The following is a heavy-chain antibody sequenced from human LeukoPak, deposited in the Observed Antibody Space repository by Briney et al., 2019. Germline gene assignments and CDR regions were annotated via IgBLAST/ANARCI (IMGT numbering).Heavy chain of an antibody. D-gene: IGHD1-14*01. CDR1: GFTFSSYW. J-gene: IGHJ4*02. Sequence: GGPLRLSCAASGFTFSSYWMHWVRQAPGKGLFWVARLNNDGTDTYYADSVKGRFAISRDNAKNTVYLQMNSLTAEDTAVYYCARGPSENNGDVANWGQGTLVTVSS. CDR2: LNNDGTDT. CDR3: ARGPSENNGDVAN. V-gene: IGHV3-74*01.